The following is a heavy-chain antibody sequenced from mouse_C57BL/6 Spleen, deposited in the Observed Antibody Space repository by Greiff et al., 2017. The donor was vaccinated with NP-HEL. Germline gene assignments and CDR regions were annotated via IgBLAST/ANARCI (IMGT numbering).Heavy chain of an antibody. CDR3: ARNWDGGDYFDY. V-gene: IGHV3-6*01. D-gene: IGHD4-1*01. CDR1: GYSITSGYY. J-gene: IGHJ2*01. CDR2: ISYDGSN. Sequence: EVKLVESGPGLVKPSQSLSLTCSVTGYSITSGYYWNWIRQFPGNKLEWMGYISYDGSNNYNPSLKNRISITRDTSKNQFFLKLNSVTTEDTATYYCARNWDGGDYFDYWGQGTTLTVSS.